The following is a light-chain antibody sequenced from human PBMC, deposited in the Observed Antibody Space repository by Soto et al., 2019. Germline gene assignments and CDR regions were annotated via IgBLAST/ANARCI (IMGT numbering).Light chain of an antibody. CDR3: QKYNSAPRT. CDR1: QGIINY. V-gene: IGKV1-27*01. Sequence: DIPMTQSPSSLSASVGDSVTITCRASQGIINYLAWFQQKPGKVPKLLIYTASTLRSGVSSRFSGSGSGTDFTLTIGSLQPEDVATYFCQKYNSAPRTFGQGTKVEIK. J-gene: IGKJ1*01. CDR2: TAS.